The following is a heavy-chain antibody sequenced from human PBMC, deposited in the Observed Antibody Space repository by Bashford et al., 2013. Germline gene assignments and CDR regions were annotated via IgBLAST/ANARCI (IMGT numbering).Heavy chain of an antibody. CDR2: VSRSGGST. J-gene: IGHJ4*02. Sequence: GSVRLSCAASGFTFSSYAMNWVRQAPGKGLEWVSAVSRSGGSTYYADSVKGRFTISRDNAKNTLYLQMNSLRAEDTAVYYCAKHAGDSTPYFDYWGQGTPVTVSS. CDR1: GFTFSSYA. D-gene: IGHD6-13*01. CDR3: AKHAGDSTPYFDY. V-gene: IGHV3-23*01.